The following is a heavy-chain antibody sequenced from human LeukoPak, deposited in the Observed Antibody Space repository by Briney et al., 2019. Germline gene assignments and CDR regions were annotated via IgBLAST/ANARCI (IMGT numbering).Heavy chain of an antibody. CDR2: ISSSSSLI. Sequence: TGGSLRLSCAASGFTFSYYSMNWVRQAPWRGLEWVSCISSSSSLIFYSDSVRGRFTISRDNSKNTLYLQMNSLRAEDAAVYYCAKCGSDSSSWYPFDYWGQGTLVTVSS. D-gene: IGHD6-13*01. J-gene: IGHJ4*02. CDR3: AKCGSDSSSWYPFDY. V-gene: IGHV3-21*01. CDR1: GFTFSYYS.